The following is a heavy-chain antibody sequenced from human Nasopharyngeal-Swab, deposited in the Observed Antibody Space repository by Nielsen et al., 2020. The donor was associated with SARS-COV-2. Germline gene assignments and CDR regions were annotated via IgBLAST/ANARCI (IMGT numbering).Heavy chain of an antibody. D-gene: IGHD3-3*01. J-gene: IGHJ4*02. CDR3: ARIKSYRITIFGVGDFDY. Sequence: WIRQRPGKGLEWIGEIYHSGRTNYNPSPKSRVTITVDKYKNQFSLKLSSVTAADTAVYYCARIKSYRITIFGVGDFDYWGQGTLVTVSS. V-gene: IGHV4-4*02. CDR2: IYHSGRT.